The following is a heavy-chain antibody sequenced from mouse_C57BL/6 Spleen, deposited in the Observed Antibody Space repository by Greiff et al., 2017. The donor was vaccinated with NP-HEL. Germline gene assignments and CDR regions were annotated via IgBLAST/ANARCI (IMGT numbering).Heavy chain of an antibody. V-gene: IGHV1-53*01. J-gene: IGHJ4*01. CDR1: GYTFPSYW. CDR2: INPSNGGT. CDR3: AIVPIYYYGSSPLYYAMDH. Sequence: QVQLQQPGTELVKPGASVKLSCKASGYTFPSYWMHWVKQRPGQGLEWIGNINPSNGGTNYNEKFKSKATLTVDKSSSTAYMQLSSLTSEDSAVYYCAIVPIYYYGSSPLYYAMDHWGQGTSATVSS. D-gene: IGHD1-1*01.